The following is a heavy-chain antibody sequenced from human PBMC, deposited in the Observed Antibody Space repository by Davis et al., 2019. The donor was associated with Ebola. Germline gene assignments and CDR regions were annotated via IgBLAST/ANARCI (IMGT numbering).Heavy chain of an antibody. Sequence: MPSEILSLTCTVSGGSISSHYWSWIRQPPGKGLEWIGYIYYSGSTNYNPSLKSRVTISVDTSKNQFSLKLSSVTAADTAVYYCAADRGLTARGGVGMDVWGQGTTVTVSS. J-gene: IGHJ6*02. D-gene: IGHD3-3*01. CDR2: IYYSGST. CDR1: GGSISSHY. V-gene: IGHV4-59*11. CDR3: AADRGLTARGGVGMDV.